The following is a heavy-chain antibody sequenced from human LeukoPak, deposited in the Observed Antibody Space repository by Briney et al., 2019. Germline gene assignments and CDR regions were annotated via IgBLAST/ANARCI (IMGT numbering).Heavy chain of an antibody. CDR3: ARDGVRYFDWFGTYDYDY. J-gene: IGHJ4*02. Sequence: GGSLRLSCAASGLTFSSYSMNWVRQAPGKGLEWVSYVSSSSSTIYYADSVKGRFTISRDNAKNSLYLQVNSLRAEDTAVYYCARDGVRYFDWFGTYDYDYWGQGTLVTVSS. CDR1: GLTFSSYS. CDR2: VSSSSSTI. V-gene: IGHV3-48*01. D-gene: IGHD3-9*01.